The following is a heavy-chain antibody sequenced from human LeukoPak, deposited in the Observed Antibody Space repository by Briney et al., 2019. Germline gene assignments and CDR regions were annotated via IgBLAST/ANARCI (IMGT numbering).Heavy chain of an antibody. Sequence: GGSLRLSCAASGFTFNNYGMHWVRQAPGKGLEWVAFIRYNGNNQYYADSVKGPFTISRDNSKNTLYLQMNSLKGDDTAVYYCAKDSAFYYIDVWGKGTTVIISS. V-gene: IGHV3-30*02. CDR3: AKDSAFYYIDV. J-gene: IGHJ6*03. CDR2: IRYNGNNQ. D-gene: IGHD3-10*01. CDR1: GFTFNNYG.